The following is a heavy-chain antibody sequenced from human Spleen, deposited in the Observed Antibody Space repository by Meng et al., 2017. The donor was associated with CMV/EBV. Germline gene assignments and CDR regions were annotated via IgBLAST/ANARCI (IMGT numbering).Heavy chain of an antibody. Sequence: SETLSLTCNVSGGSINSYYWSWIRQPPGKGLEWIGYIYYSGSTYYNPSLKSRVSISVDTSKNQLSLRLNSVTAADTAVYYCARSGLLRFHYFDYWGQGALVTVSS. J-gene: IGHJ4*02. V-gene: IGHV4-59*01. D-gene: IGHD2-15*01. CDR1: GGSINSYY. CDR2: IYYSGST. CDR3: ARSGLLRFHYFDY.